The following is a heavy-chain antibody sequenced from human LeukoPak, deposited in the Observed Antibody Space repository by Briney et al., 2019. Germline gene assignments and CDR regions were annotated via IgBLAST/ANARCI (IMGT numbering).Heavy chain of an antibody. CDR2: IIPILGIA. CDR1: GGTFSSYA. D-gene: IGHD4-17*01. V-gene: IGHV1-69*04. J-gene: IGHJ5*02. Sequence: LRASVKVSCKASGGTFSSYAISWVRQAPGQGLEWMGRIIPILGIANYAQKFQGRVTITADKSTSTAYMELSSLRSEDTAVYYCASTTTTVVTEFDPWGQGTLVTVSS. CDR3: ASTTTTVVTEFDP.